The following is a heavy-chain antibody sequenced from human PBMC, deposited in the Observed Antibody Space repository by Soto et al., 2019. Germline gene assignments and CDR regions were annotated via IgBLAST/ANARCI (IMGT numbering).Heavy chain of an antibody. J-gene: IGHJ5*02. D-gene: IGHD2-2*01. CDR3: ARVPLGVVVPAAMLKSNWFDP. CDR1: GYTFTSYD. Sequence: ASVKVSCKASGYTFTSYDINWVRQATGQGLEWMGWMNPNSGNTGYAQKFQGRVTMTRNTSISTAYMELSSLRSEDTAVYYCARVPLGVVVPAAMLKSNWFDPWGQGTLVTVSS. CDR2: MNPNSGNT. V-gene: IGHV1-8*01.